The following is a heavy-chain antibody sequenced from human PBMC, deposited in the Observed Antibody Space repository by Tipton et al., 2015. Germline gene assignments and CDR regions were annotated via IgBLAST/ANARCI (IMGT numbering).Heavy chain of an antibody. J-gene: IGHJ3*02. Sequence: SLRLSCAASGFTFSYYAMHWVRQAPGKGLEWLTFIWYDGSNKYYSDSVKGRFTISRDNSKSTLYLQMNSLRAEDTAVYYCARETNSFDAIDIWGQGTMVTVSS. CDR2: IWYDGSNK. CDR1: GFTFSYYA. V-gene: IGHV3-33*08. D-gene: IGHD4-23*01. CDR3: ARETNSFDAIDI.